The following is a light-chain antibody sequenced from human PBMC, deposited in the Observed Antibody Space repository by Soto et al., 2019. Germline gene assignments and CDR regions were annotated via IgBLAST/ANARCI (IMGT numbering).Light chain of an antibody. V-gene: IGLV1-44*01. CDR2: SNN. CDR1: SSNIGSNT. CDR3: AAWDDSLNGPV. J-gene: IGLJ2*01. Sequence: QSVLTQPPSASGTPGQRVTISCSGSSSNIGSNTVNWYQQLPGTAPKLLIYSNNQRPSGVPDRVSGSKSGTSASLAISGLQSEDEADYYCAAWDDSLNGPVFGGGTTLTVL.